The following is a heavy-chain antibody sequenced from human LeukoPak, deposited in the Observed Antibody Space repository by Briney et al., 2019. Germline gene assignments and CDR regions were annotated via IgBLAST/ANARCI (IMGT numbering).Heavy chain of an antibody. CDR2: ISPRGT. V-gene: IGHV4-34*01. D-gene: IGHD6-13*01. J-gene: IGHJ4*02. CDR3: ASDSYSSIGYF. Sequence: PSETLSLTCAVYGGSFSFYFWSWIRQSPGKGLEWIGEISPRGTKYNPSLKSRVTISLDTTKNQFSLILSSVTAADAAVYFCASDSYSSIGYFWSQGTLVTVSS. CDR1: GGSFSFYF.